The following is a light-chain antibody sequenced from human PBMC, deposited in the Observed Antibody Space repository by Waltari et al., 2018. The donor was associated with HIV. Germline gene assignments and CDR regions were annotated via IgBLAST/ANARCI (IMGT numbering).Light chain of an antibody. CDR3: QSYDTSLSAWV. V-gene: IGLV1-40*03. CDR2: KNK. CDR1: SSNSGAAYA. J-gene: IGLJ2*01. Sequence: QSVLTQPPSLSGAPGQRITVSCSGTSSNSGAAYAVHRYQQLPGTAPKLLLYKNKNRPSGVPDRFSASKSDASASLAITGLQAADEGDYFCQSYDTSLSAWVFGGGTRLTVL.